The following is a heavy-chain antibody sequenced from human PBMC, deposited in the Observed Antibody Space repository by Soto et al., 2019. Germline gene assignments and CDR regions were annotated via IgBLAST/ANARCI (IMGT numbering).Heavy chain of an antibody. CDR3: AKDLAQQLAPYYYYGMDV. D-gene: IGHD6-13*01. CDR2: ISYDGSNK. V-gene: IGHV3-30*18. J-gene: IGHJ6*02. CDR1: GFTFSSYG. Sequence: GGSLRLSCAASGFTFSSYGMHWVRQAPGKGLEWVAVISYDGSNKYYADSVKGRFTISRDNSKNTLYLQMNSLRAEDTAVYYCAKDLAQQLAPYYYYGMDVWGQGTTVTVSS.